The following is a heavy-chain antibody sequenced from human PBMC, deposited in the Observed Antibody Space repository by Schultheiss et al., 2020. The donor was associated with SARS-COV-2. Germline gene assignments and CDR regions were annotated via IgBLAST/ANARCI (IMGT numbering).Heavy chain of an antibody. V-gene: IGHV4-59*08. D-gene: IGHD3-10*01. J-gene: IGHJ4*02. CDR3: ASEPVDYYGSGCHPVGFDY. CDR1: GGSISSYY. CDR2: IYYSGST. Sequence: SQTLSLTCTVSGGSISSYYWSWIRQPPGKGLEWIGYIYYSGSTNYNPSLKSRVTISVDTSKNQFSLKLSSVTAADTAVYYCASEPVDYYGSGCHPVGFDYWGQGTLVTVSS.